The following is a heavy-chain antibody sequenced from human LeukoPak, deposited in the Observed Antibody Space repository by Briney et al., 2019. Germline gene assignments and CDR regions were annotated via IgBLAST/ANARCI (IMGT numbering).Heavy chain of an antibody. CDR2: IYYSGST. V-gene: IGHV4-59*01. CDR1: GGSISSYY. Sequence: SETLSLTCTVSGGSISSYYWSWIRQPPGKGLEWIGYIYYSGSTNYNPSLKSRVTISVDTSKNQFSLKLSSVTAADTAVYYCAGENDVTGNVLDVWGQGTTVTVSS. CDR3: AGENDVTGNVLDV. D-gene: IGHD5/OR15-5a*01. J-gene: IGHJ6*02.